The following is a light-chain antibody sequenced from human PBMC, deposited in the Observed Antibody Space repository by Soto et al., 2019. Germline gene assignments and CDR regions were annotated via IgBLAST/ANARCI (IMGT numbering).Light chain of an antibody. Sequence: TQSPSSVSASVGDRVTITCRASQGISSWLAWYQQKPGQAPRLLIYDASNRATGIPARFSGSGSGTDFTLTISSLEPEDFAVYYCQQRSTFGPGTKVDIK. J-gene: IGKJ3*01. CDR3: QQRST. CDR2: DAS. V-gene: IGKV3D-11*01. CDR1: QGISSW.